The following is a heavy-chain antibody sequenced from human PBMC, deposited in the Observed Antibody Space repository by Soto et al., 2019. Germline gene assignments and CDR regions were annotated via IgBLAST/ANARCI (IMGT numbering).Heavy chain of an antibody. CDR1: GFTFDDYA. J-gene: IGHJ4*02. D-gene: IGHD3-3*01. CDR3: AKWLYDFWSGYYLDY. V-gene: IGHV3-9*01. Sequence: EVQLVESGGGLVQPGRSLRLSCAASGFTFDDYAMHWVRQAPGKGLEWVSGISWNSGSIGYADSVKGRFTISRDNAKNAPYLQMNSQRAEVTALYYCAKWLYDFWSGYYLDYWGQGTLVTVSS. CDR2: ISWNSGSI.